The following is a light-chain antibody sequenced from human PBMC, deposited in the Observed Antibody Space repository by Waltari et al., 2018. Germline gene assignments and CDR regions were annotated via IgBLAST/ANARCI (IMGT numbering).Light chain of an antibody. CDR2: AAS. J-gene: IGKJ4*01. CDR1: QSITNK. V-gene: IGKV1-39*01. CDR3: QQGYSTSPLT. Sequence: DIQVTQSPSSLSASVGDRVTITCRASQSITNKLHWHQQKPGKPPKPLIYAASSLKDGVPSRFSGSGSGTDFTLTISSLQPEDFATYYCQQGYSTSPLTFGGGTKVEIK.